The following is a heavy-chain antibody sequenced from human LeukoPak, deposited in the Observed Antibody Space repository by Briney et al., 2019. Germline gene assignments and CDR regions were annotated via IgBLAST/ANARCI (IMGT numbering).Heavy chain of an antibody. V-gene: IGHV1-69*06. J-gene: IGHJ3*02. CDR2: IIPIFGTA. D-gene: IGHD2-8*01. CDR3: ATRYCTNGVCYWSLDAFDI. CDR1: GGTFSSYA. Sequence: GASVKVSCKASGGTFSSYAISWVRQAPGQGLEWMGGIIPIFGTANYAQKFQGRVTITADKSTSTAYMELSSLRSEDTAVYYCATRYCTNGVCYWSLDAFDIWGQGTMVTVSS.